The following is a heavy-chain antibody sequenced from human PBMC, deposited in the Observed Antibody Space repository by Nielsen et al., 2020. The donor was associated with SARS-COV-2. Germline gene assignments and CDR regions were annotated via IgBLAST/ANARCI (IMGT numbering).Heavy chain of an antibody. CDR3: ARGHEQRFWSGYYYYYYYMDV. Sequence: ASVKASCKASGYTFTSYAMNWVRQAPGQGLEWMGWINTNTGNPTYAQGFTGRFVFSLDTSVSTAYLQICSLKAEDTAVYYCARGHEQRFWSGYYYYYYYMDVWGKGTTVTVSS. J-gene: IGHJ6*03. V-gene: IGHV7-4-1*01. CDR1: GYTFTSYA. D-gene: IGHD3-3*01. CDR2: INTNTGNP.